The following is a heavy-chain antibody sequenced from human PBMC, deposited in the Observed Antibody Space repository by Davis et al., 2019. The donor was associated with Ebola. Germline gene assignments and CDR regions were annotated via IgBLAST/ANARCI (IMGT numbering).Heavy chain of an antibody. CDR2: ISWNSDSL. V-gene: IGHV3-9*01. CDR1: GFIFNDYA. D-gene: IGHD6-19*01. CDR3: VKDALRYSGAWGGWFDP. J-gene: IGHJ5*02. Sequence: SLKISCAASGFIFNDYAMHWVRQPPGKGLEWVSGISWNSDSLGYADSVKGRFIISRDTAKNSLYLQMNRLRAEDTAIYYCVKDALRYSGAWGGWFDPWGQGTRVTVSS.